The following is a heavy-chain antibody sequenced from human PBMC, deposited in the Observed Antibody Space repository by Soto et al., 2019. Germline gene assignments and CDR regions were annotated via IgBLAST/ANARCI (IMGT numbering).Heavy chain of an antibody. J-gene: IGHJ4*02. D-gene: IGHD2-2*01. Sequence: ASVKVSCKASGGTFSSYAISWVRQAPGQGLEWMGGIIPIFGTANYAQKFQGRVTITADESTGTAYMELSSLRSEDTAVYYCARDGDPSIVVVPAALGYWGQGTLVTVSS. CDR1: GGTFSSYA. CDR3: ARDGDPSIVVVPAALGY. V-gene: IGHV1-69*13. CDR2: IIPIFGTA.